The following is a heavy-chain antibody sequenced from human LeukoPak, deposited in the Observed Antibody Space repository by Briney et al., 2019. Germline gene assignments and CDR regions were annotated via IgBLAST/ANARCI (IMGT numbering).Heavy chain of an antibody. CDR3: ARRPYDYQAYYMDV. CDR1: GGSISSYY. Sequence: PSETLSLTCTVSGGSISSYYWSWIRQPPGKGLEWIGYIYYSGSTNYNPSLKSRVTISEDTSKNQFSLKLSSVTAADTAVYYCARRPYDYQAYYMDVWGKGTTVTVSS. CDR2: IYYSGST. J-gene: IGHJ6*03. D-gene: IGHD4-11*01. V-gene: IGHV4-59*08.